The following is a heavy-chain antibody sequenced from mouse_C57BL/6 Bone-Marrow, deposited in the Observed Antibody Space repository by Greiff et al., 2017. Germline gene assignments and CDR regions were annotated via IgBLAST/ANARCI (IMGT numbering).Heavy chain of an antibody. V-gene: IGHV5-4*03. J-gene: IGHJ2*01. CDR1: GFTFSSYA. CDR2: ISDGGSYT. Sequence: EVKLQESGGGLVKPGGSLKLSCAASGFTFSSYAMSWVRQTPEKRLEWVATISDGGSYTYYPDNVKGRFTISRDNAKNNLYLQMSHLKSEDTAMYYCASLFKKGYWGQGTTPTVSS. CDR3: ASLFKKGY. D-gene: IGHD6-2*01.